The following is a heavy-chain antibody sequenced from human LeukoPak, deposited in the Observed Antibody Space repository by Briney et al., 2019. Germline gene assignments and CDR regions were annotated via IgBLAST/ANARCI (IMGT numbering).Heavy chain of an antibody. Sequence: GGSLRLSCVASGLPIGDFAMHWVRQAPGKGVEWVSLISGDGVSTIYADSVKGRFSISRDNSTNSLSLEMNSLRTEDTAMYYCARESGKFDYWGQGTLVAVSS. CDR1: GLPIGDFA. V-gene: IGHV3-43*02. CDR2: ISGDGVST. CDR3: ARESGKFDY. J-gene: IGHJ4*02.